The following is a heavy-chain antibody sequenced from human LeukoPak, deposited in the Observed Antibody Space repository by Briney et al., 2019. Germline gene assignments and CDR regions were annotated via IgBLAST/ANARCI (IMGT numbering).Heavy chain of an antibody. CDR1: GFTFSNYG. D-gene: IGHD3-22*01. Sequence: PGGSLRLSCAASGFTFSNYGMHWVRQAPGKGLEWVAVIWYDGSNKYYGDSVKGRFTISRDDSKNTLYLQMNSLRAEDTAVYYCARDAHDNEITMIVVVMWYFDYWGQGTLVTVSS. CDR3: ARDAHDNEITMIVVVMWYFDY. CDR2: IWYDGSNK. V-gene: IGHV3-33*01. J-gene: IGHJ4*02.